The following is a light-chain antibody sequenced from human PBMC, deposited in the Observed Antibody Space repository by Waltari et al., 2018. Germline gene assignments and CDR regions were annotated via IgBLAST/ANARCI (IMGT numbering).Light chain of an antibody. V-gene: IGLV1-51*02. CDR3: GTWDSSLSGAV. J-gene: IGLJ7*01. Sequence: QSVLTQPPSVPAAPGQRVTIPCSGGSSTIGNNYVSWYRQSPGTAPKPRIYEKSGRPAGMPGGCSGAKSGTSATLDITGLQAGDEADDYCGTWDSSLSGAVFGGGTHLTVL. CDR1: SSTIGNNY. CDR2: EKS.